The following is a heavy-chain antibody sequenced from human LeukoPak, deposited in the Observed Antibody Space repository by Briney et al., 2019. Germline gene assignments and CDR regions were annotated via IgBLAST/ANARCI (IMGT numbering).Heavy chain of an antibody. D-gene: IGHD3-22*01. Sequence: GGSLRLSCAASGFTFSSYWMSWVRQAPGKGLEGVANIKQEGSEKYYVDSVKGRFTISRDNAKNSLYLQMNSLRAEDTAVYYCARDLGLYYYDSSGQRPYWGQGTLVTVSS. CDR1: GFTFSSYW. V-gene: IGHV3-7*01. CDR3: ARDLGLYYYDSSGQRPY. CDR2: IKQEGSEK. J-gene: IGHJ4*02.